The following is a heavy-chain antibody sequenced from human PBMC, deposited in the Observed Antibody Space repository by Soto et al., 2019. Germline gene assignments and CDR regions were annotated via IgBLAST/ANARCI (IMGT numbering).Heavy chain of an antibody. Sequence: ASVKVSCKASGYTFTSYAMHWVRQAPGQRLEWMGWINAGNGNTKYSQKFQGRVTITRDTSASTAYMELSSPRSEDTAVYYCARSYGGNRLYYFDYWGQGTLVTV. V-gene: IGHV1-3*01. CDR2: INAGNGNT. CDR3: ARSYGGNRLYYFDY. CDR1: GYTFTSYA. D-gene: IGHD2-15*01. J-gene: IGHJ4*02.